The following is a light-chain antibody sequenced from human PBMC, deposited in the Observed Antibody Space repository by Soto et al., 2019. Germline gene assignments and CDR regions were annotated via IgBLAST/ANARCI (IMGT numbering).Light chain of an antibody. CDR3: CSYAGSSTYV. CDR1: SSNVGSYIL. CDR2: EAS. J-gene: IGLJ2*01. Sequence: QSALTQPASVSGSPGQSITISCTGTSSNVGSYILVSWYQQHPGKAPKLMIYEASKRPSGVSNRFSGSKSGNTASLTISGLQAEDEADYYCCSYAGSSTYVFGGGAKLTVL. V-gene: IGLV2-23*01.